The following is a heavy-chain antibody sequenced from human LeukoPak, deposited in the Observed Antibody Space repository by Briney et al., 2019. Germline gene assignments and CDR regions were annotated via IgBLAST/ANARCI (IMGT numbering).Heavy chain of an antibody. CDR1: GFTFTNYW. Sequence: GGALRLSCAASGFTFTNYWMSWVRQAPGKGLEWVANIKQDGSDKYYVASVKGRFTISRDNAKNSLYLQMNSLRAEDTAVYYCARILGSFDPWGQGTLVTVSS. CDR2: IKQDGSDK. D-gene: IGHD3-10*01. CDR3: ARILGSFDP. V-gene: IGHV3-7*02. J-gene: IGHJ5*02.